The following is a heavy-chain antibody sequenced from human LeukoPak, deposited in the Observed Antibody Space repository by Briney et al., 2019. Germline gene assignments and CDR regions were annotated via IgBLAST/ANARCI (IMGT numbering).Heavy chain of an antibody. Sequence: ASVKVSCKASGYTFTSYDINWVRQATGQGLEWMGWMNPNSGNTGYAQKFQGRVTITRNTSISTAYMELSSLRSEDTAVYYCARVGPTEGVGYYFDYWGQGTLITVSS. J-gene: IGHJ4*02. CDR1: GYTFTSYD. CDR3: ARVGPTEGVGYYFDY. V-gene: IGHV1-8*01. CDR2: MNPNSGNT. D-gene: IGHD1-26*01.